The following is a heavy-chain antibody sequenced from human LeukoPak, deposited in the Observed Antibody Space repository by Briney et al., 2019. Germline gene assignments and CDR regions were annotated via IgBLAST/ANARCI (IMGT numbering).Heavy chain of an antibody. CDR2: INQDRSEK. V-gene: IGHV3-7*01. D-gene: IGHD2-2*02. CDR1: GFSFSSYW. CDR3: ARDHCSSSSCYTYYGMEL. Sequence: GGSLRLSCAASGFSFSSYWMNWVRQVPGKGLEWVADINQDRSEKSYVDSVKGRFTISRDNAKNSLYLQMNSLRAEDTAVYYCARDHCSSSSCYTYYGMELWGQGTTVTVSS. J-gene: IGHJ6*02.